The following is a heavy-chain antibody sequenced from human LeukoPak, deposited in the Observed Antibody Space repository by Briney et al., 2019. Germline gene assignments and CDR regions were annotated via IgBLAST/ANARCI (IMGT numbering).Heavy chain of an antibody. V-gene: IGHV4-59*01. Sequence: SETLSLTCTVSGGSISSYYWSWIRQPPGKGLEWIGYIYSSGSTNYNPSLKSRVTISVDTSKNQFSLKLSSVTAADTAVYYSATRYGSGGSQFFDYWGQGTLVTVSS. CDR3: ATRYGSGGSQFFDY. CDR2: IYSSGST. CDR1: GGSISSYY. D-gene: IGHD3-10*01. J-gene: IGHJ4*02.